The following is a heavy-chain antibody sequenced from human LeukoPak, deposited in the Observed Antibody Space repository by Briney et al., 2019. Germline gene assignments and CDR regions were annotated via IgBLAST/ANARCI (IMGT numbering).Heavy chain of an antibody. V-gene: IGHV1-8*01. CDR2: MNPSSGDT. D-gene: IGHD5-18*01. Sequence: ASVRVSCKASGYTFTSYEIMWVRQATGQGLEWMGWMNPSSGDTGYAQKFQGRVTMNRDTSKSTAYMDLSNLRSEDTAVYYCARAPRQLSYYYGLDVWGQGTTVTVSS. CDR1: GYTFTSYE. CDR3: ARAPRQLSYYYGLDV. J-gene: IGHJ6*02.